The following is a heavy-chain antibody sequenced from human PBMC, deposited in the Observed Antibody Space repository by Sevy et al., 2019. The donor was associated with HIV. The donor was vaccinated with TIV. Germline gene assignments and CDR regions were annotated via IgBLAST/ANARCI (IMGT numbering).Heavy chain of an antibody. CDR1: GFTFSSAW. V-gene: IGHV3-15*01. CDR3: ITDPEYRGYDEEVINYYYYGMDV. CDR2: IKSEIDGGAI. J-gene: IGHJ6*02. Sequence: GESLRLSCAASGFTFSSAWMSWVRQAPGKGLEWVGRIKSEIDGGAIDYAAPVKGRFSISREDSKNTVYLQMKSLKTEDTAVNYCITDPEYRGYDEEVINYYYYGMDVWGQGTTVTVSS. D-gene: IGHD5-12*01.